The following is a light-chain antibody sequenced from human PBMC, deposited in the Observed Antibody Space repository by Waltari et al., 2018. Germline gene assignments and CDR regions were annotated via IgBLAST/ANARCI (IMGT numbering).Light chain of an antibody. Sequence: QSALTQPPSASGSPGQSVTISCTGTSSDVGGYNYVSWYQQHPGQAPKLMIYEVSERPAGVPDRFSGSKSGNKASLTVSGLQADDEADYYCSSLAGGGYVVFGGGTKVTVL. CDR1: SSDVGGYNY. V-gene: IGLV2-8*01. J-gene: IGLJ2*01. CDR2: EVS. CDR3: SSLAGGGYVV.